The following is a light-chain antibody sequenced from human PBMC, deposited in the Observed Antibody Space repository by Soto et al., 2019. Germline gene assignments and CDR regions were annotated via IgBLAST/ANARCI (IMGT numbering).Light chain of an antibody. CDR1: SSNIGNNY. CDR3: ATWDRSLSVGV. J-gene: IGLJ7*01. Sequence: QSVLTQPPSVSAAPGQKVTISCSGSSSNIGNNYVFWYQQLPGTAPKLLIYDNDKRPSGIPDRFSGSKSGTSATLGITGLQTGDEADYYCATWDRSLSVGVIGGGTQLTVL. CDR2: DND. V-gene: IGLV1-51*01.